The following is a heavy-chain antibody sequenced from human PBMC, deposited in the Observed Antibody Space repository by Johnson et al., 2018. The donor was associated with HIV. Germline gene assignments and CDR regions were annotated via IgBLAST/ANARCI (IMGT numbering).Heavy chain of an antibody. CDR3: ARDPFGALDGDAFDI. D-gene: IGHD3-10*01. V-gene: IGHV3-23*04. J-gene: IGHJ3*02. CDR2: ISGSGGST. Sequence: VQLVESGGGLVQPGGSLRLSCAASGFTFSSYAMSWVRQAPGKGLEWVSAISGSGGSTYSADSVKGRFTISKDNSKNTLDLKMNSLRAEDKAVYYCARDPFGALDGDAFDIWGQGTMVTVSS. CDR1: GFTFSSYA.